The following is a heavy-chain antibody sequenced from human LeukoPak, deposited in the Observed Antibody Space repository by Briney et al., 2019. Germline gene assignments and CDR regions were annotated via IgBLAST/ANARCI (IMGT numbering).Heavy chain of an antibody. D-gene: IGHD6-19*01. CDR2: IYHSGST. Sequence: PSETPSLTCTVSGYSISSGYYWGWIRQPPGKGLEWIGSIYHSGSTYYNPSLKSRVTISVDTSKNQFSLKLSSVTAADTAVYYCARAIAVAGIHGGRYWGQGTLVTVSS. J-gene: IGHJ4*02. V-gene: IGHV4-38-2*02. CDR3: ARAIAVAGIHGGRY. CDR1: GYSISSGYY.